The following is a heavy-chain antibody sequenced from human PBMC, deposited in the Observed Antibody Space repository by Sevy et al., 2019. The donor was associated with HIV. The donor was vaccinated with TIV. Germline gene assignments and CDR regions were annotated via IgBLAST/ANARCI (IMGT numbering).Heavy chain of an antibody. D-gene: IGHD2-8*01. CDR3: AREGCTKPHDY. CDR1: GFTFSKYS. Sequence: GGSPRLSYAASGFTFSKYSMSWVRQPPGKGLEWVSTLSFGCGEINYADSVKGRFTISRDNSKSSVYLQMNNLRPEDTAVYYCAREGCTKPHDYWGQGTLVTVSS. J-gene: IGHJ4*02. V-gene: IGHV3-23*01. CDR2: LSFGCGEI.